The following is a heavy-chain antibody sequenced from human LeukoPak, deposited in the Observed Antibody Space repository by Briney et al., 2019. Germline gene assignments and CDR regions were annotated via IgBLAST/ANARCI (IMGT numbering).Heavy chain of an antibody. CDR3: TTGVATVVTMEAFDY. CDR1: GFSFSNAW. Sequence: GGSLRLSCAASGFSFSNAWMSWARQAPGKGLEWVGRIKSKTDGGATDYAAPVKGRFTISRDDSKNTLSLQMNSLKTEDTAVYYCTTGVATVVTMEAFDYWGQGTLVTVSS. V-gene: IGHV3-15*01. D-gene: IGHD4-23*01. J-gene: IGHJ4*02. CDR2: IKSKTDGGAT.